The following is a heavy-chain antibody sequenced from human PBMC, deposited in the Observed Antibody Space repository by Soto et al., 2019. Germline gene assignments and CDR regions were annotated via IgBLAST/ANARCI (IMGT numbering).Heavy chain of an antibody. CDR2: IFSNDEK. CDR1: GFSLSNARIG. D-gene: IGHD2-2*01. V-gene: IGHV2-26*01. J-gene: IGHJ6*01. CDR3: ARILDCSSTSCTGSYYYYGMDV. Sequence: QVTLKESGPVLVKPTETLTLTCTVSGFSLSNARIGGSWIRQPQGKALECLAHIFSNDEKSYSTALKSRLTISKDSSQSQVVLNMTSMDPVDTATYYCARILDCSSTSCTGSYYYYGMDVWGQGTTVTVSS.